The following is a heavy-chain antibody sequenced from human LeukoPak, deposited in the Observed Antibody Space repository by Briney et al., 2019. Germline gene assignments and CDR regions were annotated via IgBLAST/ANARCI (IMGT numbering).Heavy chain of an antibody. CDR1: GYTFTSYD. J-gene: IGHJ6*03. V-gene: IGHV1-8*03. CDR3: ARSHIGYCSSTSCYAYYYYYMDV. CDR2: MNPNSGNT. Sequence: ASVKVSCKASGYTFTSYDINWVRQATGQGLEWMGWMNPNSGNTGYAQKFQGRVTITRNTSISTAYMELSSLRSEDTAVYYCARSHIGYCSSTSCYAYYYYYMDVWGKGTTVTVSS. D-gene: IGHD2-2*01.